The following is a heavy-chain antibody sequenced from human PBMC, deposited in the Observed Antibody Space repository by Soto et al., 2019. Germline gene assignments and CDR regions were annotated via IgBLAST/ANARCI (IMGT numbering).Heavy chain of an antibody. CDR3: SQNAIRGSAAMKTY. CDR1: GGSINSGDNY. J-gene: IGHJ4*02. Sequence: PSETLSLTCTVSGGSINSGDNYWSWIRQPPGEGLEWLGYVYSTGSTYYNPSLKSRISMSVDTSKNQFSLILSSVSAADTAVYYFSQNAIRGSAAMKTYWGLGTLVTVSS. CDR2: VYSTGST. V-gene: IGHV4-30-4*08.